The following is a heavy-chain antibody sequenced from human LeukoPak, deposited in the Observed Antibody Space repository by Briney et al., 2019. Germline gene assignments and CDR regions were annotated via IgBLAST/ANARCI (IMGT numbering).Heavy chain of an antibody. J-gene: IGHJ5*02. Sequence: EASVKVSCKASGYTFTSYYMHWVRQAPGQGLEWMGIINPSGGSTSYAQKFQGRVTMTRDTSTSTAYMELRSLRSDDTAVYYCARVKSSGYYYAKRSNNWFDPWGQGTLVTVSS. V-gene: IGHV1-46*01. CDR2: INPSGGST. D-gene: IGHD3-22*01. CDR3: ARVKSSGYYYAKRSNNWFDP. CDR1: GYTFTSYY.